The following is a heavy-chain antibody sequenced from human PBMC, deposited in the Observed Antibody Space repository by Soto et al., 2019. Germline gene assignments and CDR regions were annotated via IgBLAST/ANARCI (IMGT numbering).Heavy chain of an antibody. CDR2: ISGSGGST. CDR1: GFTFSSYA. CDR3: AKTVAATYYYYYYGMDV. D-gene: IGHD2-15*01. J-gene: IGHJ6*02. V-gene: IGHV3-23*01. Sequence: GGSLRLSCAASGFTFSSYAMSWVRQAPGKGLEWVSAISGSGGSTYYADSVKGRFTISRDNSKNTLYLQMNSLRAEDTAVYYCAKTVAATYYYYYYGMDVRGQGTTVTVSS.